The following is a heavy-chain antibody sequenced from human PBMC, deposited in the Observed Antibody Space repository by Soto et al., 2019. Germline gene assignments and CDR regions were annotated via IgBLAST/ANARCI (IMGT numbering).Heavy chain of an antibody. CDR3: AKTTVNYYYYYGMDV. V-gene: IGHV3-23*01. J-gene: IGHJ6*02. Sequence: GGSLRLSCAASGFTFSSYAMSWVRQAPGKGLEWVSAISGSGGSAYYADSVKGRFTISRDNSKNTLYLQMNSLRAEDTAVYYCAKTTVNYYYYYGMDVWGQGTTVTVSS. CDR1: GFTFSSYA. CDR2: ISGSGGSA. D-gene: IGHD4-4*01.